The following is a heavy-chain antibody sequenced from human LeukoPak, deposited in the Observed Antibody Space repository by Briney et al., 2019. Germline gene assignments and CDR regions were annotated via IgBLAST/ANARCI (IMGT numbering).Heavy chain of an antibody. V-gene: IGHV3-23*01. D-gene: IGHD5-24*01. CDR2: ISGSGGST. CDR1: GLTFSSYA. J-gene: IGHJ4*02. Sequence: PGGSLRLSCAASGLTFSSYAMSWVRQAPGKGLEWVSSISGSGGSTYYADSVKGRFTISRDNSKNTLYLQMNSLRAEDTAVYYCAKDRGGYNPNYFDYWGQGTLVTVSS. CDR3: AKDRGGYNPNYFDY.